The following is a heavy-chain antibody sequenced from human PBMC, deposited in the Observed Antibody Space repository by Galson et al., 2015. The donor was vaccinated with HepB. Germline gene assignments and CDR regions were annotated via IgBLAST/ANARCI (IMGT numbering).Heavy chain of an antibody. V-gene: IGHV1-69*13. D-gene: IGHD2-2*01. CDR3: ARSLLVRDIVVVPAAIEGISDYYYMDV. J-gene: IGHJ6*03. CDR2: IIPIFGTA. Sequence: SVKVSCKASGGTFSSYAISWVRQAPGQGLEWMGGIIPIFGTANYAQKFQGRVTITADESTSTAYMELSSLRSEDTAVYYCARSLLVRDIVVVPAAIEGISDYYYMDVWGKGTTVTVSS. CDR1: GGTFSSYA.